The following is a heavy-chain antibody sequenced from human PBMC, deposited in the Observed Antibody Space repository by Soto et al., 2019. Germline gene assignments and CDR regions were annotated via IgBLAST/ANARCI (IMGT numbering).Heavy chain of an antibody. CDR3: ARDIVVVPAASYYYYGMDV. V-gene: IGHV1-18*01. D-gene: IGHD2-2*01. CDR1: GYSFTSYG. Sequence: GASVKVSCKASGYSFTSYGISWARQAPGQGLEWMGWISAYNGNTNYAQKLQGRVTMTTDTSTSTAYMELRSLRSDDTAVYYCARDIVVVPAASYYYYGMDVWGQGTTVTVSS. CDR2: ISAYNGNT. J-gene: IGHJ6*02.